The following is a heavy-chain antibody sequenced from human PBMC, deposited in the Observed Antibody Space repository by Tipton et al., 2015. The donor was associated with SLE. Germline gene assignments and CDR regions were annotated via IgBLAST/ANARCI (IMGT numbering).Heavy chain of an antibody. V-gene: IGHV4-59*11. J-gene: IGHJ4*02. CDR2: INYIGNT. CDR1: GASMSSHY. Sequence: TLSLTCTVSGASMSSHYWSWIRQPPGKGLEWIGYINYIGNTDYNPSLKRRVTISADTSKSQFSLTLNFVTAADTAVYFCVRSWQGMGWGQGTLVTVSS. D-gene: IGHD3-16*01. CDR3: VRSWQGMG.